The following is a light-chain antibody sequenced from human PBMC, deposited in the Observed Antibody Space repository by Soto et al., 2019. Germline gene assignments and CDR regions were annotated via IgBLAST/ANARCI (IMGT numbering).Light chain of an antibody. CDR2: EGS. Sequence: QSALTQPASVSGSPGQSITISCTGTSSDVGSYNFVSWYQQHPGKAPKVMIYEGSKRPSGVSNRFSGSKSGNTASLTISGLQAEDEADYYFCSYASSSTWVFGTGTKLTVL. V-gene: IGLV2-23*01. J-gene: IGLJ1*01. CDR3: CSYASSSTWV. CDR1: SSDVGSYNF.